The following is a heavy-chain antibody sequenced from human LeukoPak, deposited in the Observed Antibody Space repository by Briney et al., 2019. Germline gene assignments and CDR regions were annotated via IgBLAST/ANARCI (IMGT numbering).Heavy chain of an antibody. J-gene: IGHJ4*02. CDR3: ARAQLRWDSNRIFDY. Sequence: SETLSLTCAVYGGSFSCYYWSWIRQPPGKGLKWIGEINHSGSTNYNPSLKSRVTISVDTSKNQFSLKLSPVTAGDTAVYYYARAQLRWDSNRIFDYWGQGTLVTVSS. V-gene: IGHV4-34*01. D-gene: IGHD3-22*01. CDR1: GGSFSCYY. CDR2: INHSGST.